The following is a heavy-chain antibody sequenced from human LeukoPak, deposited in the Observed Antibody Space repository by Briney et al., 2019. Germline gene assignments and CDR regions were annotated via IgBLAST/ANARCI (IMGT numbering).Heavy chain of an antibody. CDR2: ISYDGSNK. D-gene: IGHD6-6*01. J-gene: IGHJ4*02. CDR3: ARDRELYSSSSGVDY. CDR1: GFTFSSYS. Sequence: GGSLRLSCAASGFTFSSYSMNWVRQAPGKGLEWVAVISYDGSNKYYADSVKGRFTISRDNSKNTLYLQMNSLRAEDTAVYYCARDRELYSSSSGVDYWGQGTLVTVSS. V-gene: IGHV3-30*03.